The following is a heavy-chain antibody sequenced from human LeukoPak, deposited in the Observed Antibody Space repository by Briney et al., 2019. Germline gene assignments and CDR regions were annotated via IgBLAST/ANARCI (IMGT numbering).Heavy chain of an antibody. J-gene: IGHJ6*02. D-gene: IGHD1-26*01. CDR3: ARDNGIVGSNYYYYGMDV. Sequence: PGGSLRLSCAASGFTFSSYSMNWVRQAPGKGLEWVSSIRSSSSYIYYADSVKGRFTISRDNAKNSLYLQMNSLRAEDTAVYHCARDNGIVGSNYYYYGMDVWGQGTTVTVSS. CDR2: IRSSSSYI. CDR1: GFTFSSYS. V-gene: IGHV3-21*01.